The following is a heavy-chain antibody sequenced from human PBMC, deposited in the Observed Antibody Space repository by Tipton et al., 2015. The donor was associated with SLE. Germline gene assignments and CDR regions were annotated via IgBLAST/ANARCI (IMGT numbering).Heavy chain of an antibody. CDR2: INQSVST. CDR1: GGSFSVCY. J-gene: IGHJ6*02. V-gene: IGHV4-34*01. CDR3: ARLIAARPGYYCGMDV. D-gene: IGHD6-6*01. Sequence: TLSLTCAVSGGSFSVCYWSWIRQSPGKGLEWIGEINQSVSTNYNPSLKGRVTISVDTSKNQFSLKMKSVTAADTAVYYCARLIAARPGYYCGMDVWGQGTTVTVSS.